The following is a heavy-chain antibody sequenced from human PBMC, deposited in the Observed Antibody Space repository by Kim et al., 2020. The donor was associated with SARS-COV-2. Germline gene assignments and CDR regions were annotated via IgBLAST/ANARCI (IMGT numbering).Heavy chain of an antibody. CDR3: VRGAGTTGQMIAN. CDR1: GFTLNYYG. J-gene: IGHJ4*02. D-gene: IGHD1-1*01. V-gene: IGHV3-21*01. CDR2: ITGSGAYI. Sequence: GGSLRLSCAASGFTLNYYGMSWVRQGPGKGLEWVSSITGSGAYIYYADSFQGRFTISRDNAKNSLFLQMNSLRVEDTAVYYCVRGAGTTGQMIANWGQGTLDTVSS.